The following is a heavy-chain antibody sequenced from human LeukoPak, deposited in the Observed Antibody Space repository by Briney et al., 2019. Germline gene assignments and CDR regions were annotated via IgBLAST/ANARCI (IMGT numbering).Heavy chain of an antibody. V-gene: IGHV3-15*01. J-gene: IGHJ5*02. CDR1: GFTFSNAW. CDR3: TTASSGSYKGLA. D-gene: IGHD1-26*01. Sequence: GGSLRLSCAASGFTFSNAWMSWVRQAPGKGLEWVGRIKSKTDGGTTDYAAPVKGRFTISRDDSKNTLYLQMNSLKTVDTAVYYCTTASSGSYKGLAWGQGTLVTVSS. CDR2: IKSKTDGGTT.